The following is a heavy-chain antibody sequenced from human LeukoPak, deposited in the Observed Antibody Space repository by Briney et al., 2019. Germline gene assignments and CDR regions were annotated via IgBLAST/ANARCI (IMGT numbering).Heavy chain of an antibody. CDR2: ISGSGGST. J-gene: IGHJ4*02. Sequence: GGSLRLSCAASGFTFSSYAMSWVRQAPGKGLEWVSAISGSGGSTYYADSVKGRFTISRDDAKHSLFLQMNSLRAEDTAVYYCATADLTGYYGGDYWGQGTLVTVSS. CDR3: ATADLTGYYGGDY. V-gene: IGHV3-23*01. CDR1: GFTFSSYA. D-gene: IGHD3-9*01.